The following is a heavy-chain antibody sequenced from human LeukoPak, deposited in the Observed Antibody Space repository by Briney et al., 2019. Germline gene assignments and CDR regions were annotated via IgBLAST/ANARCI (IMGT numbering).Heavy chain of an antibody. Sequence: AGGSLRLSCAASGFTFSNHGMNWVRQAPGKGLEWVSFISGSSSYIYDADSVKGRFTISRDNAKNSLYLQMNSLRAEDTAVYYCARGEYGSGSYHIDYWGQGTLVTVSS. CDR3: ARGEYGSGSYHIDY. CDR2: ISGSSSYI. V-gene: IGHV3-21*01. J-gene: IGHJ4*02. D-gene: IGHD3-10*01. CDR1: GFTFSNHG.